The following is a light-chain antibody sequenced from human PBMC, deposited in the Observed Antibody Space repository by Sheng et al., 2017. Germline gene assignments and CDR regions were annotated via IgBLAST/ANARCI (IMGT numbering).Light chain of an antibody. V-gene: IGLV2-8*01. CDR3: SSYAVNYVV. CDR1: SSDVGAYSY. Sequence: QSALTQPPSASGSPGQSVTISCTGTSSDVGAYSYVSWYQQHPGKAPKLMIYEVNKRPSRVPDRFSGSKSGNTASLTVSGLQAEDEADYYYSSYAVNYVVFGGGTKLTVL. J-gene: IGLJ2*01. CDR2: EVN.